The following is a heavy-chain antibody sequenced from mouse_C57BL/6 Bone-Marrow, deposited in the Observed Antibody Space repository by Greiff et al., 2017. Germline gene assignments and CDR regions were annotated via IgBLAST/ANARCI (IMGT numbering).Heavy chain of an antibody. J-gene: IGHJ2*01. CDR1: GFSLTSYG. V-gene: IGHV2-3*01. Sequence: QVQLQQSGPGLVAPSQSLSITCTVSGFSLTSYGVSWVRQPPGKGLEWLGVIWGDGSPNSHSALISKLSISKDNSKSQVFLKLNSLQTDDTATYYCAKQGDYDGGDYWGQGTTLTVSS. D-gene: IGHD2-4*01. CDR3: AKQGDYDGGDY. CDR2: IWGDGSP.